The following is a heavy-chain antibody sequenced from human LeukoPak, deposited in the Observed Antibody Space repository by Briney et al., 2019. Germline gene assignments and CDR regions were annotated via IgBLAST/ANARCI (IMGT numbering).Heavy chain of an antibody. V-gene: IGHV4-39*01. CDR2: IYYSGST. J-gene: IGHJ4*02. CDR3: ARGAAIRPFDY. D-gene: IGHD2-2*01. CDR1: GGSISSGDYY. Sequence: SQTLSLTCTVSGGSISSGDYYWGWIRQPPGKGLEWIGSIYYSGSTYYNPSLKSRVTISVDTSKNQFSLKLSSVTAADTAVYYCARGAAIRPFDYWGQGTLVTVSS.